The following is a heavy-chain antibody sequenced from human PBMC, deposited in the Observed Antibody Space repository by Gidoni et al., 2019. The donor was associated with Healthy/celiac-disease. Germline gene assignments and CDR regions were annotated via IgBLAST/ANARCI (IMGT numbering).Heavy chain of an antibody. CDR2: LSYDVSNK. V-gene: IGHV3-30*18. CDR1: GCTVSRYG. CDR3: AKDGAYYDFWSGYYSNSYHYGMDV. J-gene: IGHJ6*02. D-gene: IGHD3-3*01. Sequence: QVQLGEYGGGVGQPGRCLRRACAASGCTVSRYGRHWVRRAPGKGLGWVAVLSYDVSNKSYSYSVTGRFSLSSANSKTTLYLQMTSLRAEDTAVYYCAKDGAYYDFWSGYYSNSYHYGMDVWGQGTTVTVSS.